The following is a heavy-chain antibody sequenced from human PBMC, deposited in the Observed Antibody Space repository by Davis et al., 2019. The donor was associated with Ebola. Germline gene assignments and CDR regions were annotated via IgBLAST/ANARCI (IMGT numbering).Heavy chain of an antibody. V-gene: IGHV1-18*01. J-gene: IGHJ6*02. CDR1: GYTFTSYG. Sequence: AASVKVSCKASGYTFTSYGISWVRQAPGQGLEWMGWISAYNGNTNYAQKLQGRVTMTTDTSTSTAYLELRSLRSDDTAVYYCASKDTSFWYYGMDVWGQGTTVTVSS. CDR3: ASKDTSFWYYGMDV. CDR2: ISAYNGNT. D-gene: IGHD2-15*01.